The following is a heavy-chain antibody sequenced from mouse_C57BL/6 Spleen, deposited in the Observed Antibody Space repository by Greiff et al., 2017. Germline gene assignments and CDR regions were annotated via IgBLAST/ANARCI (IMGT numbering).Heavy chain of an antibody. Sequence: EVKLEESGPGLVKPSQSLSLTCSVTGYSITSGYYWNWIRQFPGNKLEWMGYISYDGSNNYNPSLKNRISITRDTSKNQFFLKLNSVTTEDTATYYCARHYDYDTFTYWGQGTLVTVSA. D-gene: IGHD2-4*01. J-gene: IGHJ3*01. V-gene: IGHV3-6*01. CDR1: GYSITSGYY. CDR3: ARHYDYDTFTY. CDR2: ISYDGSN.